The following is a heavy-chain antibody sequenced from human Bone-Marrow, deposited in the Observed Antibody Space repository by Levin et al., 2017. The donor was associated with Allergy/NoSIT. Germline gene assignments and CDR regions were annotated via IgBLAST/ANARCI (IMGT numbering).Heavy chain of an antibody. J-gene: IGHJ4*02. CDR3: ARNLDY. Sequence: GASVKVSCAASGFTFSRHWMTWVRQAPGKGLEWVANINQDGSEKYYVDSVKGRFTISRDNAKNSLYLQMNSLRVEETAVYYYARNLDYWGQGTLVTVSS. V-gene: IGHV3-7*01. CDR1: GFTFSRHW. CDR2: INQDGSEK.